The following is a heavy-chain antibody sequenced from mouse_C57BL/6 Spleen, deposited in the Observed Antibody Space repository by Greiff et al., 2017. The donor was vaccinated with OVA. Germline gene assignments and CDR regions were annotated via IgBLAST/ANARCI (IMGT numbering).Heavy chain of an antibody. Sequence: EVMLVESVAELVRPGASVKLSCTASGFNIKNTYMHWVKQRPEQGLEWIGRIDPANGNTKYAPKFQGKATITADTSSNTAYLQLSSLTSEDTAIYYCASSTAQAGPFYYAMDYWGQGTSVTVSS. D-gene: IGHD3-2*02. CDR3: ASSTAQAGPFYYAMDY. CDR2: IDPANGNT. V-gene: IGHV14-3*01. J-gene: IGHJ4*01. CDR1: GFNIKNTY.